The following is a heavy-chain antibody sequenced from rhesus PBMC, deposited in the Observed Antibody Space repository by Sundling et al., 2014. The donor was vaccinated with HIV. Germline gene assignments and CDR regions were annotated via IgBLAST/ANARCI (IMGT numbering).Heavy chain of an antibody. CDR1: GYTFTSYY. J-gene: IGHJ6*01. V-gene: IGHV1-200*01. CDR3: ARSGATIFGLISLRTYYGLDS. CDR2: INPSNGNA. Sequence: QVQLVQSGAEVKKPGTSVKLSCKASGYTFTSYYINWVRQAPGQVLEWMGWINPSNGNAGYAQKFQGRVTMTRDTSTSTAYMELNSLRSEDTAVYYCARSGATIFGLISLRTYYGLDSWGQGVVVTVSS. D-gene: IGHD3-3*01.